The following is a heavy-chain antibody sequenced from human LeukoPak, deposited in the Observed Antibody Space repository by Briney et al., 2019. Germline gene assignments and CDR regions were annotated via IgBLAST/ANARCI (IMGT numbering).Heavy chain of an antibody. CDR2: INPNSGGT. J-gene: IGHJ4*02. Sequence: ASVKVSCKASGYTFTGYYMHWVRQAPGQGLEWMGWINPNSGGTNYAQKLQGRVTMTTDTSTSTAYMELRSLRSDDTAVYYCARDHYYDSSGYYEGVDYWGQGTLVTVSS. CDR1: GYTFTGYY. D-gene: IGHD3-22*01. CDR3: ARDHYYDSSGYYEGVDY. V-gene: IGHV1-2*02.